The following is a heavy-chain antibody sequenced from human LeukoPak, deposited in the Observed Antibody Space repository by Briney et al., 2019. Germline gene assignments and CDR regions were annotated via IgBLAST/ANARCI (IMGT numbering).Heavy chain of an antibody. V-gene: IGHV3-23*01. D-gene: IGHD3-22*01. CDR3: AKESSSGYFN. CDR1: GFTFSSYV. J-gene: IGHJ4*02. Sequence: GESLKISCAASGFTFSSYVMNWVRQAPGKGLEWVSTISGSGGSTYYADSVKGRFTISRDNSKNTLYLEMNSLRAEDTAIYYCAKESSSGYFNWGQGTLVSVSS. CDR2: ISGSGGST.